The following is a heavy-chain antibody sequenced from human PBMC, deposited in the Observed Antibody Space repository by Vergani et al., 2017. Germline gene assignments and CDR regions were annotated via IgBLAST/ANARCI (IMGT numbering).Heavy chain of an antibody. D-gene: IGHD2-8*01. Sequence: QVQLQQWGAGLLKPSETLSLTCAVYGGSFSGYYWSWIRQPPGKGLEWIGEINHSGSTNYNPSLKSRVTISVDTSKNQFSLKLSSVAAADTAVYYCAKWSVDAFDIWGQGTMVTVSS. V-gene: IGHV4-34*01. CDR1: GGSFSGYY. CDR3: AKWSVDAFDI. CDR2: INHSGST. J-gene: IGHJ3*02.